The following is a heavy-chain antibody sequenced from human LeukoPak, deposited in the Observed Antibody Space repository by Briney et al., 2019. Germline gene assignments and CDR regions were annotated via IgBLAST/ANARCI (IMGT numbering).Heavy chain of an antibody. J-gene: IGHJ4*02. CDR1: GGTFSSYA. CDR3: ATQPGRGSPFKF. Sequence: ASVKVSCKASGGTFSSYAISWVRQAPGQGLEWMGGIIPIFGTANYAQKFQGRVTITADKSTSTAYMELSSLRSEDTAVYYCATQPGRGSPFKFWGQGTLVTVSS. V-gene: IGHV1-69*06. D-gene: IGHD2-8*02. CDR2: IIPIFGTA.